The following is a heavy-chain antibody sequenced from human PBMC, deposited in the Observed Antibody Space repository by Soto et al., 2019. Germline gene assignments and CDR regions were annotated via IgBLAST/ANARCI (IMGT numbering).Heavy chain of an antibody. CDR2: IKQDGSEK. V-gene: IGHV3-7*01. D-gene: IGHD6-19*01. CDR1: GFIFSSYW. J-gene: IGHJ4*02. CDR3: ARCESAVTGTY. Sequence: ELQLVESGGGLVQPGGSLRLSCAASGFIFSSYWMSWVRQAPGKGLEWVANIKQDGSEKYYVDSVKGRFTISRDNAENSLYLQMNALRAEDTAVYYCARCESAVTGTYWGQGTLLTVSS.